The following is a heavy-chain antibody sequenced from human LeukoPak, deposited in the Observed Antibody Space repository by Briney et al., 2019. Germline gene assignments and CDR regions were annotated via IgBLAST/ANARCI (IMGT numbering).Heavy chain of an antibody. CDR2: ITHGEAA. CDR3: ARANLLGYCTNGVCPGGGLPFDY. CDR1: GGSFSGYH. V-gene: IGHV4-34*01. J-gene: IGHJ4*02. D-gene: IGHD2-8*01. Sequence: SETLSLTCAVYGGSFSGYHWSWIRQPPGKGLEWIGEITHGEAANYNPSLKSRITISMDTSRNQFSLKLSSVTAADTAMYYCARANLLGYCTNGVCPGGGLPFDYWGQGTLVSVSS.